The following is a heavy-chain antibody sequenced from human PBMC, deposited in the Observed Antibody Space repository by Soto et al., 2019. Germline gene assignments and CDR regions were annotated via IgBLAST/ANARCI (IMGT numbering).Heavy chain of an antibody. V-gene: IGHV2-5*02. Sequence: QITLNESGPTQVKPRQTLTLTCTFSGFSLTTSGVGVGWIRQSPGKAPEWLALIYWDDDKRYSPSLKSRLTITKDTSTNQVVLTIADLDPADTATYYCAHRVLRTVFGLVTTTAIYFDFWGQGTPVAVSS. CDR3: AHRVLRTVFGLVTTTAIYFDF. D-gene: IGHD3-3*01. CDR1: GFSLTTSGVG. CDR2: IYWDDDK. J-gene: IGHJ4*02.